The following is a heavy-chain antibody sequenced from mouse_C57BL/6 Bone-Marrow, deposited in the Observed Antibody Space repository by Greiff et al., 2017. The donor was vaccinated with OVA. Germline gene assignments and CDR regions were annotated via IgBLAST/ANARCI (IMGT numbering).Heavy chain of an antibody. V-gene: IGHV1-15*01. Sequence: VQLQQSGAELVRPGASVTLSCKASGYTFTDYEMHWVKQTPVHGLEWIGAIDPETGGTAYNQKFKGKAILTADKSSSTAYMELRSLTSDDSAVYYCTRLIYSYYAMDYWGQGTSVTVSS. J-gene: IGHJ4*01. CDR1: GYTFTDYE. D-gene: IGHD2-1*01. CDR2: IDPETGGT. CDR3: TRLIYSYYAMDY.